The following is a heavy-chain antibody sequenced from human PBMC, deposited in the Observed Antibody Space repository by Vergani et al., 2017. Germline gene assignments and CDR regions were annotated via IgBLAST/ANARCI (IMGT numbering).Heavy chain of an antibody. Sequence: QVQLVQSGAEVKKPGASVKVSCKASGYTFTGYYMHWVRQAPGQGLEWMGWINPNSGGTNYAQTFQGRVTMTRDTYISTAYMDLSRLRSDDTAVYYGARVGRFLEWLLSPWVDPWGQGTLVTVSS. J-gene: IGHJ5*02. D-gene: IGHD3-3*01. CDR2: INPNSGGT. CDR1: GYTFTGYY. CDR3: ARVGRFLEWLLSPWVDP. V-gene: IGHV1-2*02.